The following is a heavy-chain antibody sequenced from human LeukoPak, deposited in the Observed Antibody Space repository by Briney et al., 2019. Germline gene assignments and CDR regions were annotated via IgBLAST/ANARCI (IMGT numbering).Heavy chain of an antibody. CDR2: IDHSGST. D-gene: IGHD3-9*01. CDR1: GYSISSGYY. V-gene: IGHV4-38-2*02. Sequence: SETLSLTGAVSGYSISSGYYWGWIRQPPGKWLEWTGSIDHSGSTYYNPSLKSRVTISVDTSKTQFSLKLSSVTAADTAVYYCARDLVQGYDILTGPYDYWGQGTLVTVSS. J-gene: IGHJ4*02. CDR3: ARDLVQGYDILTGPYDY.